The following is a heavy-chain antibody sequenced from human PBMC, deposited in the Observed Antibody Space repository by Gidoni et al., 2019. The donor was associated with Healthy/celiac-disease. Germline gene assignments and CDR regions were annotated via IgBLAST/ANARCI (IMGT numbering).Heavy chain of an antibody. J-gene: IGHJ6*02. Sequence: EVQLVESGGGLVKPGRSLRLSCIASGFPFGDYAMSWFRQAPGKGLEWVGFIGSKAYGGTTEYAASVKGRFTISRDDSKSIAYLQMNSLKTEDTAVYYCTREVATITYYYGMDVWGQGTTVTVSS. V-gene: IGHV3-49*05. D-gene: IGHD5-12*01. CDR3: TREVATITYYYGMDV. CDR2: IGSKAYGGTT. CDR1: GFPFGDYA.